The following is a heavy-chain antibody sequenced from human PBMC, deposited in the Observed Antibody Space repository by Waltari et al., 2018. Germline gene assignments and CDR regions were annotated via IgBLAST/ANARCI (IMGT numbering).Heavy chain of an antibody. J-gene: IGHJ4*02. CDR2: INSDGIRT. Sequence: EVQLVESGGGLVQPGGSLRLSCAASGFTFSSFWMHWVRQAPGKGLVWVARINSDGIRTSYADSVKGRFTISRDNAKNTLYLQMNSLRAEDTAVYYCASARYSGTYYNDYWGQGMLVTVSP. CDR3: ASARYSGTYYNDY. CDR1: GFTFSSFW. D-gene: IGHD1-26*01. V-gene: IGHV3-74*01.